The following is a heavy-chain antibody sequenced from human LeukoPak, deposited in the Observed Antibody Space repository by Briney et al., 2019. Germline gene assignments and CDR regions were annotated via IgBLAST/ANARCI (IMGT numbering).Heavy chain of an antibody. V-gene: IGHV4-34*01. CDR1: GGXFSGYY. CDR3: ARLPYFLSITYYYGSGSYDY. D-gene: IGHD3-10*01. CDR2: INHSGST. J-gene: IGHJ4*02. Sequence: PSETLSLTCAVYGGXFSGYYWSWIRQPPGKGLEWIGEINHSGSTNYNPSLKSRVTISVDTSKNQFSLKLSSVTAADTAVYYCARLPYFLSITYYYGSGSYDYWGQGTLVTVSS.